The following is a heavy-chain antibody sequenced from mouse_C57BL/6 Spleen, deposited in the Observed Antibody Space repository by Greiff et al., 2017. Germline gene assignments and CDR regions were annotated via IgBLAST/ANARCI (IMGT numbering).Heavy chain of an antibody. CDR2: ISYSGST. J-gene: IGHJ3*01. V-gene: IGHV3-1*01. CDR3: ARRGDPFSSWFAY. CDR1: GYSITSGYD. Sequence: EVKLMESGPGMVKPSQSLSLTCTVTGYSITSGYDWHWIRHFPGNKLEWMGYISYSGSTNYNPSLKSRISITHDTSKNHFFLKLNSVTTEDTATYYCARRGDPFSSWFAYWGQGTLVTVSA. D-gene: IGHD3-3*01.